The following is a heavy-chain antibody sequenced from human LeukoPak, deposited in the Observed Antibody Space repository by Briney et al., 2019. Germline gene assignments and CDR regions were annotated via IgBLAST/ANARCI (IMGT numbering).Heavy chain of an antibody. CDR1: GFTFSHYG. D-gene: IGHD2-15*01. J-gene: IGHJ6*03. Sequence: GSLRLSCAASGFTFSHYGMSWIRQPPGKGLEWIGDTNHSGSTNYNPSLKSRVTISVDPSKNQFSLKVSSVTAADTAVYYCARVSFFRWAATLPSYYYYYMDVWGKGTTVTISS. CDR3: ARVSFFRWAATLPSYYYYYMDV. CDR2: TNHSGST. V-gene: IGHV4-34*01.